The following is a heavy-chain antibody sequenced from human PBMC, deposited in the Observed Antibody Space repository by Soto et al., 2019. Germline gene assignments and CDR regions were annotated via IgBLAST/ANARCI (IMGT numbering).Heavy chain of an antibody. V-gene: IGHV4-59*01. D-gene: IGHD3-22*01. CDR2: IYYSGST. Sequence: SETLSLTCTVSGGSISSYYWSWIRQPPGKGLEWIGYIYYSGSTNYNPSLKSRVTISVDTSKNQFSLKLSSVTAADTAVYYCARANDSGYYSHNWFDPWGQGTLVTVSS. CDR3: ARANDSGYYSHNWFDP. CDR1: GGSISSYY. J-gene: IGHJ5*02.